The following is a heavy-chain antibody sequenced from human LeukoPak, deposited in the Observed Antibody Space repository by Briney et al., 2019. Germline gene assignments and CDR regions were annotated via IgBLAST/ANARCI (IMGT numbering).Heavy chain of an antibody. CDR2: ISGSGGST. D-gene: IGHD2-15*01. CDR3: AKNLYCGGGSCYPSASGMDV. V-gene: IGHV3-23*01. Sequence: PGGSLRLSCAASGFTFSSYAMSWVRQAPGKGLEWVSAISGSGGSTYYADSVKGRFSISRDNSKNTLFLQMNSLRAEDTAVYYCAKNLYCGGGSCYPSASGMDVWGQGTTVTVSS. CDR1: GFTFSSYA. J-gene: IGHJ6*02.